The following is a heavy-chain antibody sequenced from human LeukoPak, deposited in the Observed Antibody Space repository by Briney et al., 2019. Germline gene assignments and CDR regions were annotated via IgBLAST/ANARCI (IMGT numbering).Heavy chain of an antibody. D-gene: IGHD1-26*01. J-gene: IGHJ4*02. CDR1: GFTFSDYY. V-gene: IGHV3-11*04. CDR2: ISSSGSTI. CDR3: ATESGTYSGTCFDY. Sequence: NPGGSVRLCCAASGFTFSDYYMSWIRQAPGKGLEWVSYISSSGSTIYYADSVKGRFTISRDNAKNSLYLQMNSLRAEDTAVYYCATESGTYSGTCFDYWGQGTLVTVSS.